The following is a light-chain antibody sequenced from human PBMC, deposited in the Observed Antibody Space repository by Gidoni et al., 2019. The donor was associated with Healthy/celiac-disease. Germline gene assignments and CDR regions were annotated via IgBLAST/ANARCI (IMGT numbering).Light chain of an antibody. J-gene: IGLJ1*01. Sequence: QSALTQPASVSGSPGQSITISCPGTSSDVGGYNYVTWYQQHPGKAPNLMSYEVSNRPAGVSNRFSGSKSGNTASLTISGLQAEDEADYYCSSYTSSSTTPYVVGTGTKVTVL. CDR1: SSDVGGYNY. V-gene: IGLV2-14*01. CDR3: SSYTSSSTTPYV. CDR2: EVS.